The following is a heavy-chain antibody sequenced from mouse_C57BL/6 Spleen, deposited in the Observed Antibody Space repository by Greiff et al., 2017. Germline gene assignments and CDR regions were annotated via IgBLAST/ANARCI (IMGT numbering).Heavy chain of an antibody. D-gene: IGHD1-1*01. Sequence: VKLQESGAELVRPGASVTLSCKASGYTFTDYEMHWVKQTPVHGLEWIGAIDPETGGTAYNQKFKGKAILTADKSSSTAYMELRSLTSEDSAVYYCTYGSSGYWGQGTTLTVSS. CDR2: IDPETGGT. J-gene: IGHJ2*01. CDR3: TYGSSGY. V-gene: IGHV1-15*01. CDR1: GYTFTDYE.